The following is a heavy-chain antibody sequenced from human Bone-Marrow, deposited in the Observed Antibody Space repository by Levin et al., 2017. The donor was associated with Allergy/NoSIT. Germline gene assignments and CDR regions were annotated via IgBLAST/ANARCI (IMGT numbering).Heavy chain of an antibody. Sequence: RGESLKISCKASGGTFSSYAISWVRQAPGQGLEWMGRIIPILGIANYAQKFQGRVTITADKSTSTAYMELSSLRSEDTAVYYCARGLDPYAFDIWGQGTMVTVSS. V-gene: IGHV1-69*04. CDR1: GGTFSSYA. CDR2: IIPILGIA. J-gene: IGHJ3*02. CDR3: ARGLDPYAFDI. D-gene: IGHD3/OR15-3a*01.